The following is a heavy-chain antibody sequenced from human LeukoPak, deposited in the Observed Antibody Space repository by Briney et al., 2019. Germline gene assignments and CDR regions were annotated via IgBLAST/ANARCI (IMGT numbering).Heavy chain of an antibody. CDR3: AKVRVRGAFDI. V-gene: IGHV3-9*01. CDR1: GFTFDDYA. J-gene: IGHJ3*02. CDR2: ISWNSGSI. D-gene: IGHD3-10*02. Sequence: GGSLRLSCAASGFTFDDYAMHWVRQAPGKGLEWVSGISWNSGSIGYADSVKGRFTISRDNAKNSLYLQMNSLRAEDTALYYCAKVRVRGAFDIWGQGTMVTVSS.